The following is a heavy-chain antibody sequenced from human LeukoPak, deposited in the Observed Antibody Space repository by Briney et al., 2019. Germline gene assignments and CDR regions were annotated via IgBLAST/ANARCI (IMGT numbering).Heavy chain of an antibody. J-gene: IGHJ1*01. Sequence: PGGSLRLSCAASGFTFSSYAMSWVRQAPGKGLEWVSAISGSGGSTYYADSVKGRFTISRDNSKNTLYLQMNSLRAEDTAVYYCAKGPGYSSSWYRAEYFQHWGQGTLVTVSS. V-gene: IGHV3-23*01. CDR2: ISGSGGST. CDR1: GFTFSSYA. D-gene: IGHD6-13*01. CDR3: AKGPGYSSSWYRAEYFQH.